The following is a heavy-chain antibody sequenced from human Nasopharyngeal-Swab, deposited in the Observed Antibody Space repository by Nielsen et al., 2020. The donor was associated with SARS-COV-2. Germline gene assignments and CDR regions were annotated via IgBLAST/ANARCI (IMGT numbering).Heavy chain of an antibody. Sequence: WVRQAPGQRLEWMGGIIPIFGTANYAQKFQGRVTITADESTSTAYMELSNLRSEDTAVYYCARGGITMVRGVIINYYYYYMDVWGKGATVTVSS. D-gene: IGHD3-10*01. V-gene: IGHV1-69*01. J-gene: IGHJ6*03. CDR2: IIPIFGTA. CDR3: ARGGITMVRGVIINYYYYYMDV.